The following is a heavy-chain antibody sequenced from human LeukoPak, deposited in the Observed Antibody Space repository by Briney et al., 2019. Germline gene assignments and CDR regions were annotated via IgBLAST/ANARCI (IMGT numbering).Heavy chain of an antibody. D-gene: IGHD3-16*01. CDR3: ARDIPFGGADAFDI. CDR2: TYSGGST. Sequence: GGSLRLSCAASGFTVSSNYMSWVRQAPGKGLEWVSVTYSGGSTYYADSVKGRFTISRDNSKNTLYLQMNSLRAEDTAVYYCARDIPFGGADAFDIWGQGTMVTVSS. J-gene: IGHJ3*02. CDR1: GFTVSSNY. V-gene: IGHV3-66*01.